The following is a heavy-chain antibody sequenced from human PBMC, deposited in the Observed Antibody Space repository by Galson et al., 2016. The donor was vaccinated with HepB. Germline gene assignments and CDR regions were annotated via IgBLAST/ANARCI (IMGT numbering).Heavy chain of an antibody. CDR3: ARQRTSGYSLQYYGMDV. CDR1: GYSFSSHW. D-gene: IGHD3-22*01. Sequence: QSGAEVKKPGESLKISCKGSGYSFSSHWIGWVRQMPGKGLEWMGIIYPGDSDTRYSPSFQGQVTIPADKSIRTASLQWSSLKASDTAMYYCARQRTSGYSLQYYGMDVWGQGTTVTVSS. V-gene: IGHV5-51*01. J-gene: IGHJ6*02. CDR2: IYPGDSDT.